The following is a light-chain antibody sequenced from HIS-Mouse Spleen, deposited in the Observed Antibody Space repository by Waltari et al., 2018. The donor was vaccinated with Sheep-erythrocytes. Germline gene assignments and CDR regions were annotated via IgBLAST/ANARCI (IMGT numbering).Light chain of an antibody. J-gene: IGLJ2*01. CDR1: KLGDKY. CDR3: QAWDSSTVV. V-gene: IGLV3-1*01. CDR2: QDG. Sequence: SYELTQPPSVSVSPGQTASITCSGDKLGDKYACWYQQKPGQSPVLVIYQDGKRPSGVQERVSGSDSGDTATLTIGGTQAMDEADYYCQAWDSSTVVFGGGTKLTVL.